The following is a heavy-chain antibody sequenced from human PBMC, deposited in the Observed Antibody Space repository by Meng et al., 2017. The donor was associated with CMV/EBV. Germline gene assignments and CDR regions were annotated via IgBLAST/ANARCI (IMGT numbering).Heavy chain of an antibody. CDR1: GGSVTSGGYY. Sequence: SETLSLTCTVSGGSVTSGGYYWSWIRQHPGKGLEWIGYIYHSVNTYYNPSLKSRVTISVDTSKNHFSLKLTSVTAADTAVYFCARAPPSAPFDYWGQGTLVTVSS. CDR3: ARAPPSAPFDY. J-gene: IGHJ4*02. V-gene: IGHV4-31*03. CDR2: IYHSVNT.